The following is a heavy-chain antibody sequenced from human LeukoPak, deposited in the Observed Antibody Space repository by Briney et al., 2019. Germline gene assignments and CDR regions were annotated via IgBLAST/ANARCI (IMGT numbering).Heavy chain of an antibody. CDR3: ARDAYSGYGDAFEI. V-gene: IGHV3-30*19. J-gene: IGHJ3*02. D-gene: IGHD5-12*01. Sequence: GGSLRLSCAASGFTFSSYGMHWVRQAPGKGLEWVAVISYDGSNKYYADSVKGRFTISRDNSKNTLYLQMNSLRAEDTAVYYCARDAYSGYGDAFEIWGQGTMVTVSS. CDR1: GFTFSSYG. CDR2: ISYDGSNK.